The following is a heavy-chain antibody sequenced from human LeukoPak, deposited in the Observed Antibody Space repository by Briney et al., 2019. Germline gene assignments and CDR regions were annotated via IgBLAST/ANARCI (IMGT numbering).Heavy chain of an antibody. CDR2: IYPGDYDT. CDR1: GYSFATYW. D-gene: IGHD6-19*01. Sequence: GESLKISCQGSGYSFATYWIARVRQMPGEGLEWMGIIYPGDYDTTYIPSFQGQVTISADRSATSAYLQWTSLKASDTAIYYCAKQRGTGWYDYWGQGTLVTVSS. CDR3: AKQRGTGWYDY. V-gene: IGHV5-51*01. J-gene: IGHJ4*02.